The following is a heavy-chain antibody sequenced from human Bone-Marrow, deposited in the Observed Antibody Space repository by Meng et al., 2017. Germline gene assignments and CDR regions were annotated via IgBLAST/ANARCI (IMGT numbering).Heavy chain of an antibody. V-gene: IGHV3-7*02. Sequence: GGSLRLSCAASGFTFSSYAMHWVRQAPGKGLEWVANIKLDGSEKYYLDSVKGRFTISRDNSKSTLYLQLNSLSAEDTAVYYCARGKEMYTIMASFDIWGQGAMVTVSS. D-gene: IGHD5-24*01. CDR3: ARGKEMYTIMASFDI. CDR1: GFTFSSYA. CDR2: IKLDGSEK. J-gene: IGHJ3*02.